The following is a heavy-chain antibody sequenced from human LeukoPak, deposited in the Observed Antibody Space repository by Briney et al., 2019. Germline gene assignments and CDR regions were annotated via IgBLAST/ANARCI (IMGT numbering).Heavy chain of an antibody. J-gene: IGHJ5*02. CDR3: ARARRITMIVVANNWFDP. CDR1: GYTFTGYY. D-gene: IGHD3-22*01. V-gene: IGHV1-2*02. Sequence: ASVKVSCKASGYTFTGYYMHWVRQAPRQGLEWMGWINPNSGGTNYAQKFQGRVTMTRDTSISTAYMELSRLRSDDTAVYYCARARRITMIVVANNWFDPWGQGTLVTVSS. CDR2: INPNSGGT.